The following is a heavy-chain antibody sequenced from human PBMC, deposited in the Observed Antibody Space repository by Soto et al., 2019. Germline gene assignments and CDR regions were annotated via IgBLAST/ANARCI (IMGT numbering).Heavy chain of an antibody. CDR3: AKSRYSGSYYLDY. CDR1: GATFSNYA. Sequence: GGSLRLSCAASGATFSNYAMSWVRQAPGKGLEWVSGLSGSGGSACYADSVKGRFTVSRDNSRNTLYLEMNILRAEDTAVYYCAKSRYSGSYYLDYWGQGTLVTVSS. V-gene: IGHV3-23*01. CDR2: LSGSGGSA. D-gene: IGHD1-26*01. J-gene: IGHJ4*02.